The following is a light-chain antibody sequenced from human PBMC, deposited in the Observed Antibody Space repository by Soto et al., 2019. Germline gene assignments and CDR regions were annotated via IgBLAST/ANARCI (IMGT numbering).Light chain of an antibody. CDR2: LGS. Sequence: EIVMTQSPLAMPVTPGEPANISCRSSQSLLRRDGYFYFDWYLQKPGQSPQLLIYLGSIRATGVPDRFSGSGSGTDFTLKISRVEAEDVGVYYCMQPEHTPFTFGPGTTVDI. CDR3: MQPEHTPFT. J-gene: IGKJ3*01. V-gene: IGKV2-28*01. CDR1: QSLLRRDGYFY.